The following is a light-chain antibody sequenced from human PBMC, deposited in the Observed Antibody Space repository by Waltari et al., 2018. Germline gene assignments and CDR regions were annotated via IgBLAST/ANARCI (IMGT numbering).Light chain of an antibody. CDR1: QSIYSS. Sequence: DIQMTQSPSSLSASVGDRVTITCRASQSIYSSLNWYQQKPGKAPKLLISAATSLQSGVPSRFSGSGSGTDFTLTISSLQPEDFATYYCQQSYNSPRTFGQGTKVEIK. V-gene: IGKV1-39*01. J-gene: IGKJ1*01. CDR3: QQSYNSPRT. CDR2: AAT.